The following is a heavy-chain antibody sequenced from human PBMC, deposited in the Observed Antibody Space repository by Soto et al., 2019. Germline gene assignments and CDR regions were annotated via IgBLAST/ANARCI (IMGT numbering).Heavy chain of an antibody. V-gene: IGHV1-3*01. CDR3: ARVVSYYYFRSAPSDVFDF. CDR1: GYTFTSYA. D-gene: IGHD3-10*02. Sequence: ASVKVSCQASGYTFTSYAMHWVRQAPGQRLEWMGWINAGNGNTKYSQKFQGRVTITMDTSASTAYMELSSLRSEDTAVYYCARVVSYYYFRSAPSDVFDFWGQGSMVTVSS. J-gene: IGHJ3*01. CDR2: INAGNGNT.